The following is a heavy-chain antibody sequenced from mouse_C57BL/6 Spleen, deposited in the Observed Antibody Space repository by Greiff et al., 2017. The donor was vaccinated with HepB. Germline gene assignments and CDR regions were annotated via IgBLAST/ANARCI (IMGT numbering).Heavy chain of an antibody. CDR1: GFTFSSYA. CDR3: ARGGYEGAMDY. CDR2: ISDGGSYT. D-gene: IGHD3-1*01. Sequence: EVQRVESGGGLVKPGGSLKLSCAASGFTFSSYAMSWVRQTPEKRLEWVATISDGGSYTYYPDNVKGRFTISRDNAKNNLYLQMSHLKSEDTAMYYCARGGYEGAMDYWGQGTSVTVSS. J-gene: IGHJ4*01. V-gene: IGHV5-4*01.